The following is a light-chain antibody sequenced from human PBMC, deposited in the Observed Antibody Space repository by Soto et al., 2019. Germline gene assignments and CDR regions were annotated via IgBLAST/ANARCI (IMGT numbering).Light chain of an antibody. J-gene: IGKJ2*01. CDR2: GAS. Sequence: VSTQSPGTLSLSPGQRATLSCRASESISRDYLAWYQQRLGQAPRPLIYGASSGTTGIPDRFSGSGSETDFTLTISRLESEDFAIYYCQQYGGVPYTFGQGTKVYIK. CDR3: QQYGGVPYT. V-gene: IGKV3-20*01. CDR1: ESISRDY.